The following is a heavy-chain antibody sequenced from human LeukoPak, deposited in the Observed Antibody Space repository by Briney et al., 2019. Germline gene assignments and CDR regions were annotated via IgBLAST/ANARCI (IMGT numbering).Heavy chain of an antibody. D-gene: IGHD1/OR15-1a*01. J-gene: IGHJ4*02. Sequence: SETLSLTCAVSGYSISNYYWCWLRQSPGKELEWIGYMYNRGSTIYNPSLKSRVTISTDTSKNQFSLRLTSVTAADTAVYYCARVVKAVTGTLDSWGQGTLITVSS. CDR3: ARVVKAVTGTLDS. CDR1: GYSISNYY. CDR2: MYNRGST. V-gene: IGHV4-59*01.